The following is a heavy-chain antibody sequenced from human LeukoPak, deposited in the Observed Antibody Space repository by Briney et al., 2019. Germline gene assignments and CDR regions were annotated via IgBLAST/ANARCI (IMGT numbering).Heavy chain of an antibody. V-gene: IGHV3-48*03. CDR1: GFTLSSFE. CDR3: ARDRRATVGRSGESHYFDS. J-gene: IGHJ4*02. Sequence: AGGSLRLSCAASGFTLSSFEMNWVRQAPGKGLEWVSYIDFSGRTISYAASVKGRFTISRDNSKNTLSLQMNSLRADDTAVYYCARDRRATVGRSGESHYFDSWGQGTLVTGSS. D-gene: IGHD7-27*01. CDR2: IDFSGRTI.